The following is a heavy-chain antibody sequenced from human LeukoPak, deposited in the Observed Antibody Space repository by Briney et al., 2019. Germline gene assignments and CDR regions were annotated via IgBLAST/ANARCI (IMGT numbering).Heavy chain of an antibody. J-gene: IGHJ4*02. Sequence: PSETLSLTCSVSGGXISGSSYYWGWIRQPPGKGLEWVGSIYYSGSTYYNASLKSRVTISVDTSKNQFSLKLSSVTAADTAVYYCARTVYSSLDWGQGTLVTVSS. D-gene: IGHD6-13*01. CDR1: GGXISGSSYY. CDR3: ARTVYSSLD. V-gene: IGHV4-39*01. CDR2: IYYSGST.